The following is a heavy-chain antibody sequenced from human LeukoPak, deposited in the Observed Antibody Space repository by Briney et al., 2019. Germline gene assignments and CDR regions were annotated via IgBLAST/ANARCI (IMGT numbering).Heavy chain of an antibody. D-gene: IGHD2-15*01. V-gene: IGHV3-20*01. CDR3: ARMGCSGGSCYGPGYYYGMDV. Sequence: GGSLRLSCAASGFTFSSYAMHWVRQAPGKGLEWVSGINWNGGSTGYADSVKGRFTISRDNAKNSLYLQMNSLRAEDTALYHCARMGCSGGSCYGPGYYYGMDVWGQGTTVTVSS. J-gene: IGHJ6*02. CDR2: INWNGGST. CDR1: GFTFSSYA.